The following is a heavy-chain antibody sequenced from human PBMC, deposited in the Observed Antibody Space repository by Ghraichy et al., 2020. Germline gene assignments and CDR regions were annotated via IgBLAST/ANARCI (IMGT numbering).Heavy chain of an antibody. CDR1: GFTFSSYG. V-gene: IGHV3-30*02. D-gene: IGHD4-23*01. J-gene: IGHJ4*02. CDR3: AKALNNDYGGNWAYDNFDY. Sequence: GGSLRLSCAASGFTFSSYGMHWVRQAPGKGLEWVAFIRYDGSNKYYADSVKGRFTISRDNSKNTLYLQMNSLRAEDTAVYYCAKALNNDYGGNWAYDNFDYWGQGTLVTVSS. CDR2: IRYDGSNK.